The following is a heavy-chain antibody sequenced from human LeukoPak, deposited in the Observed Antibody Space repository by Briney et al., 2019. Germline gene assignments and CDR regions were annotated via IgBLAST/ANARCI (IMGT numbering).Heavy chain of an antibody. CDR1: GGSISSYY. J-gene: IGHJ4*02. CDR3: ARALGYYDASAYYYPYYFDY. Sequence: PSETLSLTCTVSGGSISSYYWSWIRQPAGKGLEWIGYIYYSGSTNYNPSLKSRVTISVDASKNQFSLKLTSVTAADTAVYYCARALGYYDASAYYYPYYFDYWGQGTLVTVSS. CDR2: IYYSGST. D-gene: IGHD3-22*01. V-gene: IGHV4-59*01.